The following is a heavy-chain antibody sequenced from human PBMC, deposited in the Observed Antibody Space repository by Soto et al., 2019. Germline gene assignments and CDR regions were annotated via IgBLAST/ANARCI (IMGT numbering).Heavy chain of an antibody. J-gene: IGHJ4*02. V-gene: IGHV4-30-4*01. CDR1: GGSISSGDYY. Sequence: KASETLSLTCTVSGGSISSGDYYWSWIRQPPGKGLEWIGYIYYSGSTYYNPSLKSRITISVDTSKNQFSLRLSSVTAADSAVYYCARDRGLAATTDYWGQGTLVTVSS. CDR3: ARDRGLAATTDY. CDR2: IYYSGST. D-gene: IGHD1-26*01.